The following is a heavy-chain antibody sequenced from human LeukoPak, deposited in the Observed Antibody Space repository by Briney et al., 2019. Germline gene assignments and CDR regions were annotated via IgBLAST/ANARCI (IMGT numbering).Heavy chain of an antibody. D-gene: IGHD6-13*01. Sequence: HPGGSLRLSCAASRFTFSNYVMHWVRQAPGKGLEWVAVISYDGSDKYYADSVKGRFTISRDNSKNTLYLQMNSLRAKDTAVYYCAKDPRRYSRTGGYFDYWGQGTLVTVSS. CDR1: RFTFSNYV. CDR2: ISYDGSDK. J-gene: IGHJ4*02. CDR3: AKDPRRYSRTGGYFDY. V-gene: IGHV3-30*18.